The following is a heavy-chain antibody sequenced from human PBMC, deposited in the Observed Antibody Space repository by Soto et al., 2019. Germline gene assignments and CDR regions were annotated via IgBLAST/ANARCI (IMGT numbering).Heavy chain of an antibody. D-gene: IGHD3-3*01. V-gene: IGHV3-53*01. CDR2: MYRGGRT. CDR3: ARDQTSSDVWSGFLGGEFSYYGMGV. J-gene: IGHJ6*02. Sequence: PGGSLRLSCTASWFSVGSTSMNWGRQAPGGGLQWIAIMYRGGRTFYADAVKGRFTISSDYSKNTLYLQRNSLRAEDTAIYYCARDQTSSDVWSGFLGGEFSYYGMGVWGQGTTVTVSS. CDR1: WFSVGSTS.